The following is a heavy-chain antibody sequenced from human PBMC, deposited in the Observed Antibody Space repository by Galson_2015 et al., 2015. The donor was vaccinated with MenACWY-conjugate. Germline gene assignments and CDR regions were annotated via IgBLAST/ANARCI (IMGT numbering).Heavy chain of an antibody. D-gene: IGHD1-26*01. V-gene: IGHV4-39*07. Sequence: KGLEWIGSIYDSGSSYCNASLKSRLTMSVDTSTNQFSLKISSVTAADTAVYFCARDEWGYWFDPWGQGTLVTVSS. CDR2: IYDSGSS. CDR3: ARDEWGYWFDP. J-gene: IGHJ5*02.